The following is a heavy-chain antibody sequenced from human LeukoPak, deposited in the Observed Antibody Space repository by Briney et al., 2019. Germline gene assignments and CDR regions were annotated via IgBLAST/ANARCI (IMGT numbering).Heavy chain of an antibody. CDR3: ARAGQQLVRSSLDY. D-gene: IGHD6-13*01. CDR2: IKQDGSEK. J-gene: IGHJ4*02. CDR1: GFTFSSYW. V-gene: IGHV3-7*01. Sequence: PGGSLRLSCAASGFTFSSYWMSWVRQAPGKGLEWVANIKQDGSEKYYVHSVKGRFTISRDNAKNSLYLQMNSLRAEDTAVYYCARAGQQLVRSSLDYWGQGTLVTVSS.